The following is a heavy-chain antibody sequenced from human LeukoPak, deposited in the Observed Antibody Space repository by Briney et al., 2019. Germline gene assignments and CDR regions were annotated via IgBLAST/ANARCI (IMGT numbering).Heavy chain of an antibody. CDR2: IYHSGST. V-gene: IGHV4-34*01. CDR3: ARDPGVVVVPAAIQRAGWFDP. D-gene: IGHD2-2*02. Sequence: SETLSLTCAVYGGSFSGYYWSWIRQPPGKGLEWIGEIYHSGSTNYNPSLKSRVTISVDKSKNQFSLKLSSVTAADTAVYYCARDPGVVVVPAAIQRAGWFDPWGQGTLVTVSS. CDR1: GGSFSGYY. J-gene: IGHJ5*02.